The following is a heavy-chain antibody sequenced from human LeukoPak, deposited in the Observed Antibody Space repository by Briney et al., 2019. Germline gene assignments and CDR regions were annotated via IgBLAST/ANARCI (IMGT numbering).Heavy chain of an antibody. CDR3: ATKSRYSSGYDY. D-gene: IGHD6-19*01. CDR1: GGSFSGYY. V-gene: IGHV4-34*01. CDR2: INHSGST. Sequence: SETLSLTCAVYGGSFSGYYWSWIRQPPGKGLEWIGEINHSGSTNYNPSLKSRVTISVDTSKNRFSLKLSSVTAADTAVYYCATKSRYSSGYDYWGQGTLVTVSS. J-gene: IGHJ4*02.